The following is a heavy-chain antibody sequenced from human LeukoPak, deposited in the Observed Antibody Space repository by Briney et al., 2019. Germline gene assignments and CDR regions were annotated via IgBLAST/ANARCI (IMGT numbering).Heavy chain of an antibody. J-gene: IGHJ5*02. CDR2: INPNSGGT. D-gene: IGHD2-15*01. CDR1: GYTFTDYY. V-gene: IGHV1-2*04. Sequence: WASVKASCKASGYTFTDYYMHWVRQAPGQGLEWMGWINPNSGGTNYAQKFQGWVTMTRDTSISTAYMELSRLRSDDTAVYYCARDPGYCTSGSCYDWFDPWGQGTLVTVSS. CDR3: ARDPGYCTSGSCYDWFDP.